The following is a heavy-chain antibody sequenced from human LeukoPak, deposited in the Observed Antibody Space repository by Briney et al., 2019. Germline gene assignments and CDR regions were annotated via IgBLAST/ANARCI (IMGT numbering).Heavy chain of an antibody. Sequence: GGSLRLSCVASGFSFSGYAIHWVRQAPGKGLEWVALISYNGGRKDYAGSVKGRFTIDRDNSKNTVYLHMNSLRPDDTAIYFCARQEARNYYYEGLDYWGQGNLVTVSS. J-gene: IGHJ4*02. CDR3: ARQEARNYYYEGLDY. V-gene: IGHV3-30*04. D-gene: IGHD3-22*01. CDR1: GFSFSGYA. CDR2: ISYNGGRK.